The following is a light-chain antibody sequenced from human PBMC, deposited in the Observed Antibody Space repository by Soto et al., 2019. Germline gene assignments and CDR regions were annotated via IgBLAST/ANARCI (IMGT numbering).Light chain of an antibody. CDR3: QQRRNWPIS. V-gene: IGKV3-11*01. J-gene: IGKJ4*01. CDR2: DVS. CDR1: QSVTSF. Sequence: EIVLTQSPVTLSLSPGERATLSCRASQSVTSFLAWYQQKPGQAPRLLIYDVSIRATGIPARFSGSGSGTDFTLTIRSLEHDDFAVYYCQQRRNWPISFGGGTKVEIK.